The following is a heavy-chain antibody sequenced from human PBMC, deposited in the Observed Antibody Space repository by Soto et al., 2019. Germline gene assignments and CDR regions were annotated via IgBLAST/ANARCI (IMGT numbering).Heavy chain of an antibody. V-gene: IGHV3-53*01. CDR1: GFTVSNNY. D-gene: IGHD3-10*01. CDR2: IYSGGYT. J-gene: IGHJ4*02. CDR3: ATHPGGGGY. Sequence: EVQLVESGGGLIQPGGSLRLSCAVSGFTVSNNYMSWVRQAPGKGLEGVSVIYSGGYTAYGDSVKGRFTISRDNSNNTLLLQLSSLGAYHTAAFSCATHPGGGGYWGQGTLVTVSS.